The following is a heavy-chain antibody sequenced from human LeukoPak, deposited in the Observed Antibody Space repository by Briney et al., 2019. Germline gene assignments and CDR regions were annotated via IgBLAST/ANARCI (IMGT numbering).Heavy chain of an antibody. J-gene: IGHJ6*02. Sequence: ASVNVPCKASGYTFPSYYMHWVRQAPGQGREGMGIINPSCGSTRYAQKSQGRDTMARATSPRPVSMELSRLRSEDTAVYYCARDLRGGQNTPNTSYYYYGMDVWGHGNTVTVSS. CDR3: ARDLRGGQNTPNTSYYYYGMDV. V-gene: IGHV1-46*01. D-gene: IGHD1-26*01. CDR1: GYTFPSYY. CDR2: INPSCGST.